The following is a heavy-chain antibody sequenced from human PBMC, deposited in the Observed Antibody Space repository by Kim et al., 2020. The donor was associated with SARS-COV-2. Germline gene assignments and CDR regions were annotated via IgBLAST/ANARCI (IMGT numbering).Heavy chain of an antibody. J-gene: IGHJ1*01. CDR3: ARRLSNTSGWGSHYCDL. CDR2: TNHSGRT. Sequence: SETLSLTCAVYGGSFSGYYWSWIRQPPGKGLEWIGETNHSGRTNYHPSLKSRVTISVDTSKNQFSLKLTSVTAADAALYFCARRLSNTSGWGSHYCDLWGQGILVTVSS. D-gene: IGHD3-10*01. V-gene: IGHV4-34*01. CDR1: GGSFSGYY.